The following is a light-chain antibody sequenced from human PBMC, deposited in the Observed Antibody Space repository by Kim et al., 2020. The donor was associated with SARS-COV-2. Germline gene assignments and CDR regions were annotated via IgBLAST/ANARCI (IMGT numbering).Light chain of an antibody. CDR2: DVH. CDR1: SSDVGGYNY. Sequence: QSVLTQPASVSGSPGQSITISCTGTSSDVGGYNYVSWYQQHPGKAPKLMIYDVHNRPSGVSNRFSGSKSGNTASLTISGLQAEDEADYYCSSYTSSSTLVFGTGTKVTVL. V-gene: IGLV2-14*03. J-gene: IGLJ1*01. CDR3: SSYTSSSTLV.